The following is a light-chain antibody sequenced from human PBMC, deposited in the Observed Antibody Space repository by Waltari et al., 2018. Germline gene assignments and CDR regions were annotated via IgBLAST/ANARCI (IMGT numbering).Light chain of an antibody. Sequence: YELTQPPSVSVSPGQTVSITCSGGKLEDKYVCWYQQKTGQSPVLVMHQDSRRPSGVPERFSGASSGNTATLTISGTQAVDEADYYCQAWDSISDVVFGGGTRLTVL. CDR1: KLEDKY. V-gene: IGLV3-1*01. CDR2: QDS. J-gene: IGLJ2*01. CDR3: QAWDSISDVV.